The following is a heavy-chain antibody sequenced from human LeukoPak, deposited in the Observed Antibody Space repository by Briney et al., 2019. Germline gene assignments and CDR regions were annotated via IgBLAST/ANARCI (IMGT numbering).Heavy chain of an antibody. Sequence: GGSLRLSCTASGFTFGDYAMSWVRQAPGKGLEWVGFIRSEAYGGTTEYAASVKGRFTISRDDSKSIAYLQMNSLKTEDTAVYYCTRGRWFGELLSGYWGQGTLVTVSS. V-gene: IGHV3-49*04. CDR2: IRSEAYGGTT. CDR1: GFTFGDYA. CDR3: TRGRWFGELLSGY. J-gene: IGHJ4*02. D-gene: IGHD3-10*01.